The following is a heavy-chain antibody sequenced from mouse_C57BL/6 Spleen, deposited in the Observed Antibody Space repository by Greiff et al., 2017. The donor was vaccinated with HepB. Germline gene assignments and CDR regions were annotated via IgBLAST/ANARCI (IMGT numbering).Heavy chain of an antibody. CDR1: GFTFTDYY. D-gene: IGHD2-4*01. Sequence: DVKLVESGGGLVQPGGSLSLSCAASGFTFTDYYMSWVRQPPGKALEWLGFIRNKANGYTTEYSASVKGRFTISRDNSQSILYLQMNALRAEDSATYYGASFYYDSPPFAYWGQGTLVTVSA. CDR2: IRNKANGYTT. CDR3: ASFYYDSPPFAY. V-gene: IGHV7-3*01. J-gene: IGHJ3*01.